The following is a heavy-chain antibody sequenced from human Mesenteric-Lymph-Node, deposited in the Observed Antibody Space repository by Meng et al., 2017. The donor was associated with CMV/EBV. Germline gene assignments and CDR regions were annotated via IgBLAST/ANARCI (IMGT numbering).Heavy chain of an antibody. CDR2: IAWNSGTI. CDR1: GFTFDDFA. V-gene: IGHV3-9*01. CDR3: VKALRGYCYYGMDV. J-gene: IGHJ6*02. Sequence: SLKISCAASGFTFDDFAMQWVRQAPGKGLEWVSGIAWNSGTIGYADSVKGRFTISRDNAKDSLHLQMNNLRPEDTALYYCVKALRGYCYYGMDVWGQGTTVTVSS. D-gene: IGHD3-10*01.